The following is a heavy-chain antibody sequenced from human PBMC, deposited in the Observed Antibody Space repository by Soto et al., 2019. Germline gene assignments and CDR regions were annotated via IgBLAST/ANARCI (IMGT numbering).Heavy chain of an antibody. CDR2: ISAYNGNT. J-gene: IGHJ6*02. Sequence: QVQLVQSGAEVKKPGASVKVSCKASGYTFTSYGISWVRQAPGQGLEWMGWISAYNGNTNYAQKLQGRVTMTTDTSTSTAYMELRSLRSDDTAVYYCARVGCRGGSCSSRGDFYYGMDVWGQGTTVTVSS. D-gene: IGHD2-15*01. V-gene: IGHV1-18*04. CDR3: ARVGCRGGSCSSRGDFYYGMDV. CDR1: GYTFTSYG.